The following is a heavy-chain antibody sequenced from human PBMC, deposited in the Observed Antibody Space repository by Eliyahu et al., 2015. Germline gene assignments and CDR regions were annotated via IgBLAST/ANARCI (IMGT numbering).Heavy chain of an antibody. CDR2: IRYDGSNK. J-gene: IGHJ4*02. CDR3: AKDHERYSGSYPPDDY. Sequence: QVQLVESGGGVVQPGGSLRPSCAASGXXFSSYGMHWVRQAPGKGLEWVAFIRYDGSNKYYADSVKGRFTISRDNSKNTLYLQMNSLRAEDTAVYYCAKDHERYSGSYPPDDYWGQGTLVTVSS. D-gene: IGHD1-26*01. V-gene: IGHV3-30*02. CDR1: GXXFSSYG.